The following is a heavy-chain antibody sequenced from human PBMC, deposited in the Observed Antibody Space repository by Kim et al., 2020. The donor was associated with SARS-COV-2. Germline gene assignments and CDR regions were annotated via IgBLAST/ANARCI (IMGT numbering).Heavy chain of an antibody. CDR3: ARVWRYSSSWTPGDY. V-gene: IGHV4-61*01. CDR1: GGSVSSGSYY. J-gene: IGHJ4*02. D-gene: IGHD6-13*01. CDR2: IYYSGST. Sequence: SETLSLTCTVSGGSVSSGSYYWSWIRQPPGKGLEWIGYIYYSGSTNYNPSLKSRVTISVDTSKNQFSLKLSSVTAADTAVYYCARVWRYSSSWTPGDYWGQGTLVTVSS.